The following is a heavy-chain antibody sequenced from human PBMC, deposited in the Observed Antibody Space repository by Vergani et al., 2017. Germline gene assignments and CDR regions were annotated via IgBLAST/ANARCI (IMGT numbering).Heavy chain of an antibody. J-gene: IGHJ6*03. Sequence: QVQLVQSGAEVKKPGASVKVSCKASGYTFTGYYMHWVRQAPGQGLEWMGWINPNSGGTNYAQKFQGRVTMTRDTSISTAYMELSRLRSDDTAVYYCARVIAAATWSDNYYYYMDVWGKGTTVTVSS. V-gene: IGHV1-2*02. D-gene: IGHD6-13*01. CDR3: ARVIAAATWSDNYYYYMDV. CDR1: GYTFTGYY. CDR2: INPNSGGT.